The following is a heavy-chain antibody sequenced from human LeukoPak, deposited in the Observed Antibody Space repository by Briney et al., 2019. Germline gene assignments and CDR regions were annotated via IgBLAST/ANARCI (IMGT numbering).Heavy chain of an antibody. CDR2: ISGSGGST. J-gene: IGHJ4*02. D-gene: IGHD5-18*01. CDR3: AKEERDTAMAENFDY. CDR1: GFTFSAYW. V-gene: IGHV3-23*01. Sequence: GGSLRLSCAASGFTFSAYWVVWVRQAPGKGLEWVSAISGSGGSTYYADSVKGRFTISRDNSKNTLFLQMNSLRAEDTAVYYCAKEERDTAMAENFDYWGQGTLVTVSS.